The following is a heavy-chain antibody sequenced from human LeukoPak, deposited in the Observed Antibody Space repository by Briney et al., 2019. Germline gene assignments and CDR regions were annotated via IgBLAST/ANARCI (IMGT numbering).Heavy chain of an antibody. Sequence: SETLSLTCTVSGYSISSGYYWSWIRQPPGKGREWIATIYHSGTTYYNPSLKSQVTISVDTSKNQFSLKLSSVTAADTAVYYCARNLLVATITPPGYWGQGTLVTVSS. CDR3: ARNLLVATITPPGY. J-gene: IGHJ4*02. CDR2: IYHSGTT. D-gene: IGHD5-12*01. V-gene: IGHV4-38-2*02. CDR1: GYSISSGYY.